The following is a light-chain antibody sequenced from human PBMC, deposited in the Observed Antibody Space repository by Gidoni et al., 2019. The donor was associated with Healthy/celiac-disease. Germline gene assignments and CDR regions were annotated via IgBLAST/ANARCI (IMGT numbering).Light chain of an antibody. CDR1: SSDVGGYNY. CDR2: DVS. CDR3: SSYTSSSTPIYV. Sequence: QSAMTQPASVSGSPGQSTPISCTGTSSDVGGYNYVSWYQQHPGKAPKLMIYDVSNRPSGVSNRFSGSKSGNTASLTISGLQAEDEADYYCSSYTSSSTPIYVFGTGTKITVL. V-gene: IGLV2-14*01. J-gene: IGLJ1*01.